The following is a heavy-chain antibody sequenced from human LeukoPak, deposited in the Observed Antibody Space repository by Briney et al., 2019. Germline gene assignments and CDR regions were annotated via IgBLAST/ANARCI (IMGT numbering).Heavy chain of an antibody. V-gene: IGHV3-21*04. CDR2: ISSSSSYI. D-gene: IGHD6-19*01. CDR1: GITFSTYA. Sequence: GGSLRLSCAASGITFSTYAMTWVRQAPGKGLEWVSSISSSSSYIYYADSVKGRFTISRDNAKNSLYLQMNSLRAEDTAVYYCAKPSVSGTGRSWFDAWGQGTLVTVSS. J-gene: IGHJ5*02. CDR3: AKPSVSGTGRSWFDA.